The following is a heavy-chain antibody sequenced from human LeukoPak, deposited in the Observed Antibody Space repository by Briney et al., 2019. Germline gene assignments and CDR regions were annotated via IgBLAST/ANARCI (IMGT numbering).Heavy chain of an antibody. D-gene: IGHD2-2*01. CDR2: ISFDGTNK. CDR3: AREVDQYLDY. J-gene: IGHJ4*02. CDR1: RFTYSDYW. Sequence: GGSLRLSCAASRFTYSDYWMTWVRQAPGKGLEWVAFISFDGTNKYYVDSVKGRFTISRDNSENTVTPQMHSLRVEDTAVYYCAREVDQYLDYWGQGTLVTVSS. V-gene: IGHV3-30*03.